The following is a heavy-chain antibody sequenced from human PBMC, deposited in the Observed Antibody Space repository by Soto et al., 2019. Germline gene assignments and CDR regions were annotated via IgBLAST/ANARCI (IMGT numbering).Heavy chain of an antibody. J-gene: IGHJ1*01. V-gene: IGHV4-31*03. CDR3: SRGGSSRPNFQH. Sequence: SETLSLTCTVSGVSISSGGYYWSWIRQHPGRGLEWIGYIYYSGSTYYNPSLKSRVTISVDTSKNQFSLKLSSVTAADTAVYYCSRGGSSRPNFQHWGQGTLVTVSS. CDR2: IYYSGST. CDR1: GVSISSGGYY. D-gene: IGHD6-13*01.